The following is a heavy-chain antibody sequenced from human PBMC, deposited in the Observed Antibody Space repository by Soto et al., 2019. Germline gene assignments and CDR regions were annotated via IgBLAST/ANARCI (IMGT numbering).Heavy chain of an antibody. V-gene: IGHV3-15*07. Sequence: GESLKLSCAASGFTFSNSGMHWVRQAPGKGLEWVGRIKSKTDGGTTDYAAPVKCRFTISRDDSKNTLYLQMNSLKTKDTAVYSSNRIEDRSTCFDIRGQGTMVTVSS. CDR3: NRIEDRSTCFDI. J-gene: IGHJ3*02. CDR2: IKSKTDGGTT. CDR1: GFTFSNSG. D-gene: IGHD2-21*01.